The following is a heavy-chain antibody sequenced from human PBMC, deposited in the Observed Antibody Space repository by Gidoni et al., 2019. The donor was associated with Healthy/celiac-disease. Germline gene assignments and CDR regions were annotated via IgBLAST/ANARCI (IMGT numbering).Heavy chain of an antibody. Sequence: QVQLVESGGGVVQPGRSLRLSCAASGFTFSSYGMPWVRQAPGKGLEWVAVIWYDGSNKYYADSVKGRFTISRDNSKNTLYLQMNSLRAEDTAVYYCARPQTTVTTHFDYWGQGTLVTVSS. CDR3: ARPQTTVTTHFDY. J-gene: IGHJ4*02. CDR1: GFTFSSYG. V-gene: IGHV3-33*01. D-gene: IGHD4-17*01. CDR2: IWYDGSNK.